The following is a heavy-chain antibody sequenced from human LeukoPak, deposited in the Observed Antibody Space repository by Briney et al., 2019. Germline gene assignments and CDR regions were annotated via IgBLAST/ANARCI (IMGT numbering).Heavy chain of an antibody. J-gene: IGHJ4*02. V-gene: IGHV2-70*11. CDR3: ARMLRSYYSDASGYYFDS. D-gene: IGHD3-22*01. Sequence: SGPTLVNPTQTLTLTCTFSGFSLTTGGMCVSWIRQPPGKALEWLARIDWDDDKYYSTSLKTRLTISKDTSKNQVVLTMTNMDHVDTATYYCARMLRSYYSDASGYYFDSWGQGTLVTVSS. CDR1: GFSLTTGGMC. CDR2: IDWDDDK.